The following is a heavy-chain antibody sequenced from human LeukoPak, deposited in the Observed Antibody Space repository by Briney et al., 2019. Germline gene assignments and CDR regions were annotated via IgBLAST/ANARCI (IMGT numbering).Heavy chain of an antibody. V-gene: IGHV3-11*01. J-gene: IGHJ6*02. CDR1: GFTFSDYY. CDR3: ARGIAVAGTPSWYYGMDV. D-gene: IGHD6-19*01. Sequence: GGSLRLSCAASGFTFSDYYMSWIRQAPGKGLEWVSYISSSGSTIYYADSVKGRFTISRDNAKNSLYLQMNSLRAEDTAVYYCARGIAVAGTPSWYYGMDVWGQGTTVTVSS. CDR2: ISSSGSTI.